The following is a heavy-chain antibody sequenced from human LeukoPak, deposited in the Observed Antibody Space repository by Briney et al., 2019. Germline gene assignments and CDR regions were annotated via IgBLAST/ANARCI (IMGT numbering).Heavy chain of an antibody. Sequence: SETLSLTCAVYGGSFSGYYWSWIRQPPGKGLEWIGEINHSGSTKYNPSLKSRVTISVDTSKNQFSLKLSSVTAADTAVYYCARDRYYYDSSSYYSAFETWGQGTMVTVSS. CDR3: ARDRYYYDSSSYYSAFET. D-gene: IGHD3-22*01. J-gene: IGHJ3*02. CDR1: GGSFSGYY. CDR2: INHSGST. V-gene: IGHV4-34*01.